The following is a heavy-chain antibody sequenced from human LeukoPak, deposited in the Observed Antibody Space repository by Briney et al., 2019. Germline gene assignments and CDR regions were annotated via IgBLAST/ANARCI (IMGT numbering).Heavy chain of an antibody. CDR3: ARRRYCSNTSCYEGAFDI. V-gene: IGHV5-51*01. D-gene: IGHD2-2*01. J-gene: IGHJ3*02. CDR1: GYSFTSYW. Sequence: RGESLKISCKGSGYSFTSYWIGWVRQMPGKGLEWMGIIYPGDSDTRYSPSFQGQVTISADKSISTAYLQWSSLKASDTAVYYCARRRYCSNTSCYEGAFDIWGQGTMVTVSS. CDR2: IYPGDSDT.